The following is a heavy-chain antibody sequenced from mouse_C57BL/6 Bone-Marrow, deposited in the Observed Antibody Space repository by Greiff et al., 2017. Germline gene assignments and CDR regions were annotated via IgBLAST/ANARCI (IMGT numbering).Heavy chain of an antibody. CDR3: ARHEVYGSWFAY. CDR2: FYPGSGSI. V-gene: IGHV1-62-2*01. D-gene: IGHD1-1*01. Sequence: VKLVESGAELVKPGASVKLSCKASGYTFTEYTIHWVKQRSGQGLEWIGWFYPGSGSIKYNEKFKDKATLTADKSSSTVYMALSRLTSEDSAVYFCARHEVYGSWFAYWGQGTLVTVSA. J-gene: IGHJ3*01. CDR1: GYTFTEYT.